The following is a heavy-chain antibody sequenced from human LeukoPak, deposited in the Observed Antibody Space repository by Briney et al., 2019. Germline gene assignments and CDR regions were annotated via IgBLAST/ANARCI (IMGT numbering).Heavy chain of an antibody. CDR1: GFTFSDHY. CDR2: TRNKANSYTT. D-gene: IGHD3-22*01. J-gene: IGHJ4*02. Sequence: PGGSLRLSCAASGFTFSDHYMDWVRQAPGKGLEWVGRTRNKANSYTTEYAASVKGRFTISRDDSKNSLYLQMNSLKTEDTAVYYCARGRGRRYYDSSGYDYWGQGTLVTVSS. V-gene: IGHV3-72*01. CDR3: ARGRGRRYYDSSGYDY.